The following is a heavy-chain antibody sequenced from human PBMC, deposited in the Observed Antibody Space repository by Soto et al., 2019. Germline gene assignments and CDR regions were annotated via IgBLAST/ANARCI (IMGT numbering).Heavy chain of an antibody. J-gene: IGHJ6*01. CDR1: GFIFSEYG. Sequence: GGSLRLSCGASGFIFSEYGMHWVRQAPGKGLEWVAVIYYDGSNEHYSESVRGRFTISRDNSKNMLYLEMNSLRAEDTAIYYCARWWNDEEWVETMDVWGQGTTVP. CDR2: IYYDGSNE. CDR3: ARWWNDEEWVETMDV. V-gene: IGHV3-33*01. D-gene: IGHD1-1*01.